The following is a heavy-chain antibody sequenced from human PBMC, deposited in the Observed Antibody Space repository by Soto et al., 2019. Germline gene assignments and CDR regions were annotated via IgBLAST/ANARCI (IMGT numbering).Heavy chain of an antibody. J-gene: IGHJ4*02. CDR3: AKAQPSMIVVVYQKGPKTWPFGTCYY. D-gene: IGHD3-22*01. CDR1: GFTFSSYA. Sequence: EVQLLESGGGLVQPGGSLRLSCAASGFTFSSYAMSWVRQAPGKGLEWVSAISGSGGSTYYADSVKGRFTISRDNSKNTLYLQMNSVRADDPAVYYCAKAQPSMIVVVYQKGPKTWPFGTCYYWCQGTLVTVSS. CDR2: ISGSGGST. V-gene: IGHV3-23*01.